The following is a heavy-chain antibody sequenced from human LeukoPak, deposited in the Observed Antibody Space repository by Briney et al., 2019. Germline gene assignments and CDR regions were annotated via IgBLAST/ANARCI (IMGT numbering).Heavy chain of an antibody. V-gene: IGHV3-74*01. Sequence: GGSLRLSCVAAGFNFGNYWMHWVRQAPGKEPVCISRITGDGSSTVYADPVTGRFTISRDNARNTLYLQMDSLRAEDTAVYYCARDYYGSIVYWGQGTLVTVSS. CDR2: ITGDGSST. CDR1: GFNFGNYW. CDR3: ARDYYGSIVY. D-gene: IGHD3-10*01. J-gene: IGHJ4*02.